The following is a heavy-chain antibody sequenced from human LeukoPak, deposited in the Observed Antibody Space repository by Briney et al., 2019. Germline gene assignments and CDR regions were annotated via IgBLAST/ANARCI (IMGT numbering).Heavy chain of an antibody. CDR3: ATGVAGYFDY. V-gene: IGHV3-30*02. CDR2: TRNDESNK. Sequence: GGSLRLSCAASGFTFSSYSMNWVRQAPGKGLEWVAFTRNDESNKFYADSVKGRFTISRDNSKNTLYLQMNSLRVEDTAVYYCATGVAGYFDYWGQGTLVTVSS. D-gene: IGHD6-19*01. CDR1: GFTFSSYS. J-gene: IGHJ4*02.